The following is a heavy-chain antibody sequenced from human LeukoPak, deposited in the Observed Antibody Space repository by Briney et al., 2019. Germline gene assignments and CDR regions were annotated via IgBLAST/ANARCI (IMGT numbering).Heavy chain of an antibody. D-gene: IGHD5-12*01. V-gene: IGHV3-7*01. CDR3: ARDHGGYDY. CDR1: GFTFSSNW. J-gene: IGHJ4*02. Sequence: GGSLRLSCAASGFTFSSNWMSWVRQAPGKGLEWVGNIQQDGSGKEYVDAVKGRFTISRENAKNSLYLQMDSLRAEDTAVYYCARDHGGYDYWGQGTLVTVSS. CDR2: IQQDGSGK.